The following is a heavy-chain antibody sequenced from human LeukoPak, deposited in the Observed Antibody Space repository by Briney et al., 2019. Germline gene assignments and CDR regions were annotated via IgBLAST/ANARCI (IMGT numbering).Heavy chain of an antibody. J-gene: IGHJ5*02. V-gene: IGHV3-11*01. CDR3: ARDLSSSWYKREDWFDP. CDR2: ISSSGSTI. Sequence: GGSLRLSCAASGFTFSDYYMSWIRQAPGKGLEWVSYISSSGSTIYYADSVKGRFTISRDNAKNSLYLQMNSLRAEDTAVYYCARDLSSSWYKREDWFDPWGQGTLVTVSS. D-gene: IGHD6-13*01. CDR1: GFTFSDYY.